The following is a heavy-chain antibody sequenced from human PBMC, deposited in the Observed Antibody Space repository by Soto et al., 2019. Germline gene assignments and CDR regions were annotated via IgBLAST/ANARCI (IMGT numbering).Heavy chain of an antibody. J-gene: IGHJ4*02. CDR2: VKGAGQT. CDR1: GGSLGGYY. D-gene: IGHD5-12*01. Sequence: QVQLQQWGAGLLKPSETLSLNCAVTGGSLGGYYWSWIRQPPAKGLEWIGEVKGAGQTKYSPSLRGRVTISSDTSNNQFSLRLNSVTAADTGVYYCARGQEGVVATHWDQGSLVTVSS. V-gene: IGHV4-34*01. CDR3: ARGQEGVVATH.